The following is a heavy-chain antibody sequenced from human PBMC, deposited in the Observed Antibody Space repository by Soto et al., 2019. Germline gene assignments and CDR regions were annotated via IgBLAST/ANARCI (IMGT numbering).Heavy chain of an antibody. D-gene: IGHD2-2*01. CDR2: INHSGST. V-gene: IGHV4-34*01. CDR1: GGSFSGYY. Sequence: SETLSLTCAVYGGSFSGYYWSWIRQPPGKGLEWIGEINHSGSTNYNPSLKSRVTISVDTSKNQFSLKLSSVTAADTAVYYCARAEGDIVVVPAAMPNYYYMDVWGKGTTVTVSS. CDR3: ARAEGDIVVVPAAMPNYYYMDV. J-gene: IGHJ6*03.